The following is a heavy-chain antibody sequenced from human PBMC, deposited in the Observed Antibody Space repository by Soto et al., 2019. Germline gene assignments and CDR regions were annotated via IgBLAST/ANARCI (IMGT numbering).Heavy chain of an antibody. D-gene: IGHD2-21*02. V-gene: IGHV1-2*04. J-gene: IGHJ6*02. CDR1: GYTFTRYY. CDR2: INPNSGGT. Sequence: GSSMKVSCKASGYTFTRYYMHWVRQGPGQGVEGMGWINPNSGGTNYAQKFQGWVTMTRDTSISTAYMELSRLRSDDTAVYYCARGDDIVVVTAIYQTSQIYYYYGMDVWGQGTTVTVSS. CDR3: ARGDDIVVVTAIYQTSQIYYYYGMDV.